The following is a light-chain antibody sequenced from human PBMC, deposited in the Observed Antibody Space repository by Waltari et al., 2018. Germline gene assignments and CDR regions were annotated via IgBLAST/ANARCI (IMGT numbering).Light chain of an antibody. V-gene: IGLV4-69*01. Sequence: QLVLTQSPSASASLGASVKLTCTPSSGHSPYAIPWHQQQPENGPRYLMKLNRDGSHSKGDGIPDRFSGSSSGTERYLTISSLQSDDEADYYCQTWVTGIRVVFGGGTKLTVL. CDR3: QTWVTGIRVV. J-gene: IGLJ2*01. CDR1: SGHSPYA. CDR2: LNRDGSH.